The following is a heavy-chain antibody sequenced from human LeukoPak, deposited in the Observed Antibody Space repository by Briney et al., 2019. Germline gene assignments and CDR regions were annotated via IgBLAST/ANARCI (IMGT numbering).Heavy chain of an antibody. J-gene: IGHJ3*02. CDR3: ARDLAIAYNYDSSGYSENTDAFDI. CDR2: INPNSGGT. V-gene: IGHV1-2*06. D-gene: IGHD3-22*01. Sequence: ASVKVSCKASGYTFTGYYMHWVRQAPGQGLEWMGRINPNSGGTNYAQKFQGRVTMTRDTSISTAYIELSRLRSDDTAVYYCARDLAIAYNYDSSGYSENTDAFDIWGQGTMVTVSS. CDR1: GYTFTGYY.